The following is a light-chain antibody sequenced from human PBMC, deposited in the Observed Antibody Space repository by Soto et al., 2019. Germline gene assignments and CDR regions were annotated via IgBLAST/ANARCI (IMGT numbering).Light chain of an antibody. V-gene: IGKV1-6*01. CDR1: QGIRND. CDR2: AAS. CDR3: LQDYNSPRS. Sequence: AIQMTQSPSSLSASVGDRVTITCRASQGIRNDLGWYQQKPGKAPKLLIYAASSLQSGVPSRFSGSGSGTDFPLTISTLQLKVLETYYCLQDYNSPRSCGQGTRGEIK. J-gene: IGKJ5*01.